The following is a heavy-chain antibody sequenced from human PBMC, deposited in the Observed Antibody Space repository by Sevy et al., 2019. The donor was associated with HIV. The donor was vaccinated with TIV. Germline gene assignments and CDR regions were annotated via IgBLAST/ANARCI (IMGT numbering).Heavy chain of an antibody. CDR2: ISGYNGDT. CDR3: ARAPSGSQGPGQYFQH. Sequence: ASVKVSCKASGYTFNSYVITWVRQAPGQGLEWMGKISGYNGDTKYGQKFQGRVTVTTDPSTSTAYMELRSLKSDDTAVYYCARAPSGSQGPGQYFQHWGQGTLVTVSS. D-gene: IGHD1-26*01. CDR1: GYTFNSYV. J-gene: IGHJ1*01. V-gene: IGHV1-18*01.